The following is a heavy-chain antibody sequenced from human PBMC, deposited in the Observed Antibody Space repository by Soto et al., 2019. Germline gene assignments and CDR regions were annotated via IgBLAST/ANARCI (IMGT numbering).Heavy chain of an antibody. J-gene: IGHJ4*02. CDR2: INSDGSST. V-gene: IGHV3-74*01. CDR1: GFTFSTFW. CDR3: ARDFEY. Sequence: EVQLVESGGGLVQPGGSLRLSCEASGFTFSTFWMHWVRQAPGKGLVWVSRINSDGSSTNYADSVKGRVTIYRDNAKNTLYLQLNSLRPEDTAVYYCARDFEYWCQGTLVTVSS.